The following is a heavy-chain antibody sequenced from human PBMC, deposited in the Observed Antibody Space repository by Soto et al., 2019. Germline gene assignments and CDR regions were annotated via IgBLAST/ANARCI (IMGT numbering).Heavy chain of an antibody. D-gene: IGHD6-13*01. Sequence: SETLSLTCAVYGGSFSGYYWSWIRQPPGKGLEWIGEINHSGSTNYNPSLKSRVTISVDTSKNQFSLKLSSVTAADTAVYYCARGMGIPYWGQGTLVTVSS. CDR2: INHSGST. V-gene: IGHV4-34*01. CDR3: ARGMGIPY. CDR1: GGSFSGYY. J-gene: IGHJ4*02.